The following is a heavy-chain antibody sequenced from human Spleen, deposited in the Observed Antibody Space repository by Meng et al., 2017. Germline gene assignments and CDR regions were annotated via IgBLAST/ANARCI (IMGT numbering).Heavy chain of an antibody. D-gene: IGHD5-12*01. J-gene: IGHJ6*02. CDR1: GFTFSSYA. V-gene: IGHV3-33*08. CDR3: ARGGLGSGYDYYYYGMDV. Sequence: GGSLRLSCAASGFTFSSYAMHWVRQAPGKGLEWVAVVWYDGRNKYYVDSVKGRFTISRDNSKNTLYLQMNSLRAEDTAVYYCARGGLGSGYDYYYYGMDVWGQGTTVTVSS. CDR2: VWYDGRNK.